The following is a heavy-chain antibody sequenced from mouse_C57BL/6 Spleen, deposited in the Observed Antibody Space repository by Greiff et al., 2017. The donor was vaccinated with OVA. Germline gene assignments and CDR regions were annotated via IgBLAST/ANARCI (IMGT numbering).Heavy chain of an antibody. Sequence: VQLQQSGPELVKPGASVKISCKASGYTFTDYYINWVKQRPGQGLEWIGWIFPGSGSTYYNEKFKGKATLTVDKSSSTAYMLLSSLTSEDSAVYFCARNYYYGPGAMDYWGQGTSVTVSS. V-gene: IGHV1-75*01. D-gene: IGHD1-1*01. CDR3: ARNYYYGPGAMDY. J-gene: IGHJ4*01. CDR1: GYTFTDYY. CDR2: IFPGSGST.